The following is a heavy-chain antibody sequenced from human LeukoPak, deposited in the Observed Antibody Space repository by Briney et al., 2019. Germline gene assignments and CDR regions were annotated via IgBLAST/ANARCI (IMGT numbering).Heavy chain of an antibody. Sequence: PSETLSLTCAVSGGSISSYYWSWIRQPPGKGLVWIGYIYTSGSTNYNPSLKSRVTISVDTSKNQFSLKLSSVTAADTAVYYCATTLYYDSSFDYWGQGTLVTVSS. V-gene: IGHV4-4*09. CDR2: IYTSGST. D-gene: IGHD3-22*01. CDR3: ATTLYYDSSFDY. J-gene: IGHJ4*02. CDR1: GGSISSYY.